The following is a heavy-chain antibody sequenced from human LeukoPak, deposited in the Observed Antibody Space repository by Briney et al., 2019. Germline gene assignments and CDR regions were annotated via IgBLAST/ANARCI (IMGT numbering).Heavy chain of an antibody. CDR3: AKAPSGYSSGWYGNFDY. Sequence: GGSLRLSCAASGFTFSSYGMHWVRQAPGKGLEWVAFIRYDGSNKYYADSVKGRSTISRDNSKNTLYLQMNSLRAEDTAVYYCAKAPSGYSSGWYGNFDYWGQGTLVTVSS. D-gene: IGHD6-19*01. V-gene: IGHV3-30*02. J-gene: IGHJ4*02. CDR2: IRYDGSNK. CDR1: GFTFSSYG.